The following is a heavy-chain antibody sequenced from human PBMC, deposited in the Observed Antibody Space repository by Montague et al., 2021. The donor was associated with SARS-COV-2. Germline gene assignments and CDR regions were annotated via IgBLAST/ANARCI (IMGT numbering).Heavy chain of an antibody. J-gene: IGHJ6*02. CDR3: ATLSRRTAAGTRDYFGLDV. CDR2: IFHSGTI. Sequence: SETLSLTCRVSGDSISTSTWWTWVRPTPGKGLEWIGEIFHSGTINYNPSLKSRVSISVDKSNNQFSLRLSSLIAADTAVYYCATLSRRTAAGTRDYFGLDVWGRETSVVVSS. CDR1: GDSISTSTW. V-gene: IGHV4-4*02. D-gene: IGHD6-13*01.